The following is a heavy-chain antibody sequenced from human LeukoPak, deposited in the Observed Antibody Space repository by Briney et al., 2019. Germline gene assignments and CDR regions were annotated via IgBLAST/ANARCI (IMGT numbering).Heavy chain of an antibody. V-gene: IGHV3-53*01. Sequence: GGSLRLSCAAFGFTVSSNYMSWVRQAPGKGLEWVSVIYSGGSTYYADSVKGRFTISRDNSKNTLYLQMNSLRAEDTAVYYCARVFGYSGYGNSWFDYWGQGTLVTVSS. J-gene: IGHJ4*02. CDR1: GFTVSSNY. D-gene: IGHD5-12*01. CDR2: IYSGGST. CDR3: ARVFGYSGYGNSWFDY.